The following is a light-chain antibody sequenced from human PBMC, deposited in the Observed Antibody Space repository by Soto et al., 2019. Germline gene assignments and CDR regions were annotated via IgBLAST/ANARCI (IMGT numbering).Light chain of an antibody. CDR3: QQRGNRPPLT. Sequence: EIVLTQSPGTLSLSPGGRATLSCRSSQSVSNNYLAWYQQKPGQAPRLLIYDASDRATGIPARFSGSGSGTDFTLTISSLEPEDFAVYYCQQRGNRPPLTFGGGTKVDIK. J-gene: IGKJ4*01. CDR1: QSVSNNY. V-gene: IGKV3D-20*02. CDR2: DAS.